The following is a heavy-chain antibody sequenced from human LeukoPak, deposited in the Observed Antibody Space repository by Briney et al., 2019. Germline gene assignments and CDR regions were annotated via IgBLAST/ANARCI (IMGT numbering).Heavy chain of an antibody. J-gene: IGHJ4*02. V-gene: IGHV3-23*01. D-gene: IGHD2-15*01. Sequence: GGSLRLSCAASGVMFNSYVMSWVRQAPGEGLEWVSAINGGGSNTYYADSVKGRFTIFRDNSKNMVYLQMNSLRADDTAVYYCAKSVVVITFRFDDWGQGALVTVSS. CDR1: GVMFNSYV. CDR2: INGGGSNT. CDR3: AKSVVVITFRFDD.